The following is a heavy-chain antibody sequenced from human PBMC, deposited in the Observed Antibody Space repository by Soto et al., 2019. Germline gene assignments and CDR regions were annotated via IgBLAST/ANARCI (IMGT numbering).Heavy chain of an antibody. CDR3: ARDMQYRYYYDSSGTSPRGPNYYYYYGMDV. J-gene: IGHJ6*02. CDR1: GFTFSSYA. D-gene: IGHD3-22*01. V-gene: IGHV3-53*01. Sequence: GGSLRLSCAASGFTFSSYAMSWVRQAPGKGLEWVSVIYSGGSTYYADSVKGRFTISRDNSKNTLYLQMNSLRAEDTAVYYCARDMQYRYYYDSSGTSPRGPNYYYYYGMDVRGPGTTVTVSS. CDR2: IYSGGST.